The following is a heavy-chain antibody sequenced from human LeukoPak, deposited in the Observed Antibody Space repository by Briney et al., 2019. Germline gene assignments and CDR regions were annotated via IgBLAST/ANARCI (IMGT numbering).Heavy chain of an antibody. CDR3: ARGRIAAAGPIDY. V-gene: IGHV3-30-3*01. CDR1: GFSFSSYA. D-gene: IGHD6-13*01. Sequence: PGGSLRLSCAASGFSFSSYAMHWVRQAPGKGPEWVAVISYDGSNKYYADSVKGRFTMSRDNAKNSLYLQMNSLRVEDTAVYYCARGRIAAAGPIDYWGQGTLVTVSS. J-gene: IGHJ4*02. CDR2: ISYDGSNK.